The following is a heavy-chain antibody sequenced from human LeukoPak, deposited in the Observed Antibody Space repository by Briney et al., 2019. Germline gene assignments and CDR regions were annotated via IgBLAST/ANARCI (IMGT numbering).Heavy chain of an antibody. CDR2: IRQEGSEK. V-gene: IGHV3-7*01. CDR3: ARDGTAAGLYFDL. CDR1: GFTFTDYW. Sequence: GRSLRLSCEVSGFTFTDYWMNCVRQAPGKGPEWVASIRQEGSEKTYVDSVKGRFTISRDNTKNSLSVQLSGLRAEDTAVYYCARDGTAAGLYFDLWGQGTLVTVSS. J-gene: IGHJ4*01. D-gene: IGHD6-13*01.